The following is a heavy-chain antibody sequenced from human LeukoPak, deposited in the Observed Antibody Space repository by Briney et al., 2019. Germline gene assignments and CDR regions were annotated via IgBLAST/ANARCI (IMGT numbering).Heavy chain of an antibody. Sequence: SVKVSXKASGGTFSGYAISWVRQAPGQGLEWMGGIIPIFATANYAQKLQGRVTITADESTSTAYMELSSLRSEDTAVYYCARECLDSGCPLHSDFWSGRNWFDPWGQGTLVAVSS. CDR3: ARECLDSGCPLHSDFWSGRNWFDP. CDR2: IIPIFATA. V-gene: IGHV1-69*13. CDR1: GGTFSGYA. D-gene: IGHD3-3*01. J-gene: IGHJ5*02.